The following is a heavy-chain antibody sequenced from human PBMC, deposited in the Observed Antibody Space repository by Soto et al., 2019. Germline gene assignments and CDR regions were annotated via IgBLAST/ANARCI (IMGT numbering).Heavy chain of an antibody. V-gene: IGHV4-39*01. CDR1: GGSISSSSYY. J-gene: IGHJ4*02. CDR2: IYYSGST. D-gene: IGHD4-17*01. Sequence: PSETLSLTCTVSGGSISSSSYYWGWIRQPPGKGLEWIGSIYYSGSTYYNPSLKSRVTISVDTSKNQFSLKLSSVTAADTAVYYCARGLTTVTHGSSGYHITPLGYWGQGTLVTVSS. CDR3: ARGLTTVTHGSSGYHITPLGY.